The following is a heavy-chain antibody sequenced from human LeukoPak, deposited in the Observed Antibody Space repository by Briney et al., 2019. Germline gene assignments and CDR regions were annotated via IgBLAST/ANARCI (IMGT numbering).Heavy chain of an antibody. CDR2: IYESGTP. Sequence: PSETLSLTCAVHGESLNHYYWSWVRQPPPNGLEWIGEIYESGTPEYNPSLKIRVTISMVPSKHQFSLSLSSVTAADTAVYYCARGAWATRLGSWGLGTPVIVSS. D-gene: IGHD2-15*01. J-gene: IGHJ4*02. CDR3: ARGAWATRLGS. V-gene: IGHV4-34*01. CDR1: GESLNHYY.